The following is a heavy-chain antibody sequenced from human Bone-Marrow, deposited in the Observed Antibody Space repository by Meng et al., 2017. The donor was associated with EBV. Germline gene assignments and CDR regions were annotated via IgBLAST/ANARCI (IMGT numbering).Heavy chain of an antibody. D-gene: IGHD3-10*01. J-gene: IGHJ4*02. CDR3: ASESGRGFTPDY. Sequence: QGQLVKSGAEGKKPGSSVKVTCKTSGGTFRSDAVSWVRQAPGQGLEWMGGLIPMSDAPHYAQKFQDRVRITADESTSTHYMDLSGLRSEDTAVYYCASESGRGFTPDYWGQGTLVTVSS. V-gene: IGHV1-69*01. CDR1: GGTFRSDA. CDR2: LIPMSDAP.